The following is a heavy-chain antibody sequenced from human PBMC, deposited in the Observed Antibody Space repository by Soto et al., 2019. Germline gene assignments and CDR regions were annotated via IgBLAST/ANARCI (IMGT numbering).Heavy chain of an antibody. CDR1: GGSISSGGYY. J-gene: IGHJ5*02. V-gene: IGHV4-31*03. D-gene: IGHD3-22*01. CDR3: ASVYSSGYYHWFDP. CDR2: IYYSGST. Sequence: QVQLQESGPGLVKPSQTLSLTCTVSGGSISSGGYYWSWIRQHQGKGLEWIGYIYYSGSTYYNPSLKSRVTLSVDTAKNQFSLKLSSVTAADTAVYYCASVYSSGYYHWFDPWGQGTLVTVSS.